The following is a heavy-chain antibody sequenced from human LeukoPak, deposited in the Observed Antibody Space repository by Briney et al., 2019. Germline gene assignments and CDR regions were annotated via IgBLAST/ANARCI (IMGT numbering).Heavy chain of an antibody. V-gene: IGHV3-48*03. D-gene: IGHD5-18*01. CDR1: GFTFSSYE. J-gene: IGHJ4*02. Sequence: GGSVRLSCAASGFTFSSYEMNWVRQAPGKGLEWVSYISSSGSTIYYADSVKGRFTISRDNAKNSLYLQMNSLRAEDTAVYYCARGGYSYGPPSYYFDYWGQGTLVTVSS. CDR3: ARGGYSYGPPSYYFDY. CDR2: ISSSGSTI.